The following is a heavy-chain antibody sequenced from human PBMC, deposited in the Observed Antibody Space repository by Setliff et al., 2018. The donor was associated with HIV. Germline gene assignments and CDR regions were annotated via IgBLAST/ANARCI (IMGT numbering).Heavy chain of an antibody. V-gene: IGHV4-39*01. CDR3: ARHHEPTAHGLFDS. CDR2: VSNSGST. CDR1: GGSISSRSHY. Sequence: PSETLSLTCAVSGGSISSRSHYWGWIRQPPGKGLEWIGSVSNSGSTYYNPSLKSRFTISVDVSKNQFSLKLTSVTAADTAVYYCARHHEPTAHGLFDSWGQGTLVTVSS. J-gene: IGHJ4*02.